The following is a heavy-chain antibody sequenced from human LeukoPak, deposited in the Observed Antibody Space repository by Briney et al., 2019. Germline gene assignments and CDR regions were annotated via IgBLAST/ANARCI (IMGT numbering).Heavy chain of an antibody. CDR3: TEDTAIGGGLDY. CDR2: INPNSGGT. CDR1: GYTFTGYY. D-gene: IGHD5-18*01. J-gene: IGHJ4*02. Sequence: KPGASVKVSCKASGYTFTGYYMHWVRQAPGQGLEWMGRINPNSGGTNYAQKFQGRVTMTRDTSISTAYMELSRLRSDDTAVYYCTEDTAIGGGLDYWGQGTLVTVSS. V-gene: IGHV1-2*06.